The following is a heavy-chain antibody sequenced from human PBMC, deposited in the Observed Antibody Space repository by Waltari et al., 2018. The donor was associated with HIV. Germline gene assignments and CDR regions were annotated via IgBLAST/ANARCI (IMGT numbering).Heavy chain of an antibody. D-gene: IGHD1-26*01. CDR3: ATTLGGSGYFDY. CDR1: GFTFSSYA. Sequence: QWQLVESGGGGVQPGRSLRLSCAVSGFTFSSYATHWARQAPGKGLEWVAVISYDGSNKYYADSVKGRFTISRDNSKNTLYLQMNSLRAEDTAVYYCATTLGGSGYFDYWGQGTLVTVSS. J-gene: IGHJ4*02. V-gene: IGHV3-30-3*01. CDR2: ISYDGSNK.